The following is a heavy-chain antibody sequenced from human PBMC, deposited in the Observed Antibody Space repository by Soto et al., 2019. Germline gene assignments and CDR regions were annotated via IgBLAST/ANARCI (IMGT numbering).Heavy chain of an antibody. CDR1: GGSISSGGYS. V-gene: IGHV4-30-2*01. CDR3: ARDRSGYSRFFDY. CDR2: IYHSGST. D-gene: IGHD3-22*01. Sequence: QLQLQESGSGLVKPSQTLSLTCAVSGGSISSGGYSWSWIRQPPGKGLEWIGYIYHSGSTYYNPSLKSRVTISVDRSKNQFSLKLSSVTAADTAVYYCARDRSGYSRFFDYWGQGTLVTVSS. J-gene: IGHJ4*02.